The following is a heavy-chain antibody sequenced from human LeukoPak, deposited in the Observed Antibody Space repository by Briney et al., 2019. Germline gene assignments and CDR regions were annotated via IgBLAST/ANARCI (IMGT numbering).Heavy chain of an antibody. D-gene: IGHD3-22*01. CDR2: ISAYNGNT. CDR3: ARVGYYYDSSGLLDHAFDI. Sequence: ASVKASCKASGYTFTSYGISWVRQAPGQGLEWMGWISAYNGNTNYAQKLQGRVTMTTDTSTSTAYMELRSLRSDDTAVYYCARVGYYYDSSGLLDHAFDIWGQGTMVTVSS. J-gene: IGHJ3*02. V-gene: IGHV1-18*01. CDR1: GYTFTSYG.